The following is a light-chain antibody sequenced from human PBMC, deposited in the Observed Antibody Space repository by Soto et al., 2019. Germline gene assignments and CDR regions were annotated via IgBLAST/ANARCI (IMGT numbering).Light chain of an antibody. V-gene: IGKV1-39*01. CDR1: QSISSY. CDR3: QQSYITLT. J-gene: IGKJ3*01. CDR2: TAS. Sequence: DIQMTQSPSSLSASVGDRVTITCRASQSISSYLNWYQQKPGKAPKLLIYTASSLQSGVPSRFSGSGSGTDYTLTISSLQPEDFTTYYCQQSYITLTFGPGTKLDIK.